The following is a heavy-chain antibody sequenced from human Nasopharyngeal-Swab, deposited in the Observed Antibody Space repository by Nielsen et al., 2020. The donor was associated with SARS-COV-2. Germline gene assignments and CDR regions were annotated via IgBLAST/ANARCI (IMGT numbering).Heavy chain of an antibody. Sequence: ASVKVSCEVSGYRFTEISMHWVRQAPGKGLEWMGGFDPEHNEKNYAQKFQGRVTMTEDTSTDTAYMELSSLTSEDTAVYYCAGETGDFWSGYEYWGQGTLVSVSS. CDR3: AGETGDFWSGYEY. V-gene: IGHV1-24*01. CDR2: FDPEHNEK. J-gene: IGHJ4*02. D-gene: IGHD3-3*01. CDR1: GYRFTEIS.